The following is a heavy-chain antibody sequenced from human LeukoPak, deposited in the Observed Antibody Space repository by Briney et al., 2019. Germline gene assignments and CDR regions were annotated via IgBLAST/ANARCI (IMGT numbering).Heavy chain of an antibody. CDR1: GYTFTSYG. CDR3: ARDKRVYGEDAFDI. V-gene: IGHV1-18*01. J-gene: IGHJ3*02. D-gene: IGHD5/OR15-5a*01. CDR2: ISAYNGNT. Sequence: GASVKVSCKASGYTFTSYGISWVRQAPGQGLEWMGWISAYNGNTNYAQKLQGRVTMTTDTSTSTAYMELRSLRSEDTAVYYSARDKRVYGEDAFDIWGQGTMVTVSS.